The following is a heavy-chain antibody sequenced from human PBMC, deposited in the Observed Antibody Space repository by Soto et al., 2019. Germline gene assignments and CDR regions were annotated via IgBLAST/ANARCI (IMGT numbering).Heavy chain of an antibody. Sequence: KPSETLSLTCTVSGGSISSYYWSWIRQPPGKGLEWIGYIYYSGSTNYNPSLKSRVTISVDTSKNQFSLKLSSVTAADTAVYYCARAGSSGWYYFDYWGQGTLVTVSS. CDR3: ARAGSSGWYYFDY. J-gene: IGHJ4*02. CDR1: GGSISSYY. V-gene: IGHV4-59*01. D-gene: IGHD6-19*01. CDR2: IYYSGST.